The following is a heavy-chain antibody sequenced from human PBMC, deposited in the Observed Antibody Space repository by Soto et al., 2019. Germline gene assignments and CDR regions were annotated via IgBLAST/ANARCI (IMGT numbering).Heavy chain of an antibody. CDR2: FDPEDGET. CDR3: ATTQQLVPYYYYGMDV. Sequence: GASVKVSCKVSGYTLTELSMHWVRQAPGKGLEWMGGFDPEDGETIYAQKFQGRVTMTEDTSTDTAYMELSSLRSEDTAVYYCATTQQLVPYYYYGMDVWGQGTTVTVSS. CDR1: GYTLTELS. D-gene: IGHD6-13*01. J-gene: IGHJ6*02. V-gene: IGHV1-24*01.